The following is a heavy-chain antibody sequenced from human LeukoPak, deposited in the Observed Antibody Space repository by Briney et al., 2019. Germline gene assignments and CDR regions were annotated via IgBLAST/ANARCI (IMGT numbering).Heavy chain of an antibody. J-gene: IGHJ4*02. CDR2: ISSSGSTI. D-gene: IGHD6-13*01. V-gene: IGHV3-48*04. CDR1: GFTFSNYV. CDR3: AREGGSSWIFDY. Sequence: GGSLRLSCAASGFTFSNYVMQWVRQAPGKGLEWVSYISSSGSTIYYADSVKGRFTISRDNAKNSLYLQMNSLRAEDTAVYYCAREGGSSWIFDYWGQGTLVTVSS.